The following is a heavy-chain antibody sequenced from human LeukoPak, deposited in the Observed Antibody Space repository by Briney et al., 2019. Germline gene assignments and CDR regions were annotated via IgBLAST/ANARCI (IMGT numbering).Heavy chain of an antibody. CDR1: GGSIGRSGHY. CDR3: VRHVPYGQQLAQDYFDN. J-gene: IGHJ4*02. V-gene: IGHV4-39*01. D-gene: IGHD6-13*01. CDR2: ISYSGRVD. Sequence: PSETLSLTCSVSGGSIGRSGHYWGWIRQPPGKGLEWIATISYSGRVDYYNPSLKSRVTISADTSKNFFSLNLTSVTAADTAVYYGVRHVPYGQQLAQDYFDNWVQGTLLIVSS.